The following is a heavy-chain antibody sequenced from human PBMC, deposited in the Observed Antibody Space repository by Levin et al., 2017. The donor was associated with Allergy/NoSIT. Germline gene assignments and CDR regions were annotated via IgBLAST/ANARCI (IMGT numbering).Heavy chain of an antibody. D-gene: IGHD3-22*01. Sequence: ASVKVSCKATGYTFTGYYMHWVRQAPGQGLEWMGWINPNSGGTNYAQKFQGRVTMTRDTSISTAYMELSRLRSDDTAVYYCARGQSADYYDSSGYYYHDYWGQGTLVTVSS. V-gene: IGHV1-2*02. J-gene: IGHJ4*02. CDR2: INPNSGGT. CDR3: ARGQSADYYDSSGYYYHDY. CDR1: GYTFTGYY.